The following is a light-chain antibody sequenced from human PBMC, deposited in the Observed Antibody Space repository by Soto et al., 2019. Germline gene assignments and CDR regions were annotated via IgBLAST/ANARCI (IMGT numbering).Light chain of an antibody. CDR3: SSYTGSSTYVV. CDR2: DVS. CDR1: SSDVGGYNY. Sequence: QSALTQPASVSGSPGQSITISCTGTSSDVGGYNYVSWYQQHTGKAPKLMIYDVSNRPSGVSNRFSGSKSGNTASLTISGLQAEDEADHYCSSYTGSSTYVVFGGGTKLTVL. V-gene: IGLV2-14*01. J-gene: IGLJ2*01.